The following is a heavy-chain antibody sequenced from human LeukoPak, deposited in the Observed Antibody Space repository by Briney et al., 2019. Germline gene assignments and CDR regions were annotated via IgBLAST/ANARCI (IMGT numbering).Heavy chain of an antibody. J-gene: IGHJ4*02. CDR1: GGSISSYY. CDR2: IYTSGST. CDR3: ARDSDDFWSGYPEY. D-gene: IGHD3-3*01. V-gene: IGHV4-4*07. Sequence: PSETLSLTCTVSGGSISSYYWSWIRQPAGKGLEWIGRIYTSGSTNYNPSLKSRVTISVDTSKNQFSLKLSSVTAADTAVYYCARDSDDFWSGYPEYWGQGTLVTVSS.